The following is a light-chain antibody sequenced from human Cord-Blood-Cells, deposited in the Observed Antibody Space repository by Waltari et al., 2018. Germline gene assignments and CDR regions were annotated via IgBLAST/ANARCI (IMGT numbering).Light chain of an antibody. CDR3: QQSYRTPLT. J-gene: IGKJ4*01. Sequence: DIQMTQSPSSLSASVGDRVTITCRASQSISSYLNWYQQKLGKAPKLLIYAASSLQSGVPSSFSGSRTGTDFTLTISSLQPEDFATYYCQQSYRTPLTFGGGTKVEIK. CDR2: AAS. CDR1: QSISSY. V-gene: IGKV1-39*01.